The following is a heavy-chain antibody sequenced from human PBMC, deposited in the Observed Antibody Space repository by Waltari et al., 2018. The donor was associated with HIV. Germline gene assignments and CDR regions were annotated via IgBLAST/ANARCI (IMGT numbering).Heavy chain of an antibody. Sequence: QVHLVQSGAELRKPGASVTVSCKASGYNFTNYGITWVRQAPGQGLEWMGWISGYNGDTNYAQEVRGRVTMTTDTSTSTAYLEMGSLRFDDTAVYYCARDHYYGSSGYYSDYWGQGTLVTVSS. CDR3: ARDHYYGSSGYYSDY. D-gene: IGHD3-22*01. V-gene: IGHV1-18*01. CDR1: GYNFTNYG. J-gene: IGHJ4*02. CDR2: ISGYNGDT.